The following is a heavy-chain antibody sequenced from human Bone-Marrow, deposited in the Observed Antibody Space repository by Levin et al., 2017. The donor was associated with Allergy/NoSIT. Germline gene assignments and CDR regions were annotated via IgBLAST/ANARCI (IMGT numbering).Heavy chain of an antibody. J-gene: IGHJ5*02. CDR2: INHSGST. V-gene: IGHV4-34*01. CDR3: ARGHQYDFWSGYFQAGGRDKGPQKRRNWFDH. CDR1: GGSFSGYY. Sequence: SETLSLTCAVYGGSFSGYYWSWIRQPPGKGLEWIGEINHSGSTNYNPSLKSRVTISVDTSKNQFSLKLSSVTAADTAVYYCARGHQYDFWSGYFQAGGRDKGPQKRRNWFDHWGQGTLVTVSS. D-gene: IGHD3-3*01.